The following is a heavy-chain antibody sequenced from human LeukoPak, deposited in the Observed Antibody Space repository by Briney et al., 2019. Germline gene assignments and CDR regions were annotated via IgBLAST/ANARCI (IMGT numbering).Heavy chain of an antibody. CDR1: GFTFSSYS. D-gene: IGHD1-26*01. J-gene: IGHJ4*02. CDR3: AREVVGATSIFDY. CDR2: ISSSSSTI. Sequence: GGSLRLSCAAPGFTFSSYSMNWVRQAPGKGLEWVSYISSSSSTIYYADSVKGRFTISRDNAKNSLYLQMNSLRAEDTAVYYCAREVVGATSIFDYWGQGTLVTVSS. V-gene: IGHV3-48*01.